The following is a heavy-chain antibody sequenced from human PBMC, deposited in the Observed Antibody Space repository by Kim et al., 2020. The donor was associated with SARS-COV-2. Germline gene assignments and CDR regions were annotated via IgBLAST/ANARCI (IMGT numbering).Heavy chain of an antibody. CDR1: GGTFSSYA. D-gene: IGHD3-3*01. CDR2: IIPIFGTA. V-gene: IGHV1-69*13. CDR3: ARGDRAAGYITIFGVAEYYFDY. J-gene: IGHJ4*02. Sequence: SVKVSCKASGGTFSSYAISWVRQAPGQGLEWMGGIIPIFGTANYAQKFQGRVTITADESTSTAYMELSSLRSEDTAVYYCARGDRAAGYITIFGVAEYYFDYWGQGTLVTVSS.